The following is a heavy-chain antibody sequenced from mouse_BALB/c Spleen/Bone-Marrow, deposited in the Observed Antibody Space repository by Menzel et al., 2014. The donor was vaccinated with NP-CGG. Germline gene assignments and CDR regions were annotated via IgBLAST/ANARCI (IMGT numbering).Heavy chain of an antibody. Sequence: EVKVVESGGGLVQPGGSRKLSCAASGFTFSYFGMHWVRQAPEKGLEWVAYISSGSSIIYYADTVKGRFTISRDSPKNTLFLQMTSLRSEDTAMYYCARERTGFDYWGQGTTLTVSS. CDR3: ARERTGFDY. CDR2: ISSGSSII. CDR1: GFTFSYFG. D-gene: IGHD4-1*01. V-gene: IGHV5-17*02. J-gene: IGHJ2*01.